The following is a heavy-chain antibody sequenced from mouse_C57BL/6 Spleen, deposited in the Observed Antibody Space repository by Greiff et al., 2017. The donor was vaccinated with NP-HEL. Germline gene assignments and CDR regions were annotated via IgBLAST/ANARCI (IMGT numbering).Heavy chain of an antibody. D-gene: IGHD1-1*01. V-gene: IGHV1-54*01. CDR1: GYAFTNYL. Sequence: QVQLKESGAELVRPGTSVKVSCKASGYAFTNYLIEWVKQRPGQGLEWIGVINPGSGGTNYNEKFKGKATLTADKSSSTAYMQLSSLTSEDSAVYFCARGNYYGSREGYFDVWGTGTTVTVSS. J-gene: IGHJ1*03. CDR3: ARGNYYGSREGYFDV. CDR2: INPGSGGT.